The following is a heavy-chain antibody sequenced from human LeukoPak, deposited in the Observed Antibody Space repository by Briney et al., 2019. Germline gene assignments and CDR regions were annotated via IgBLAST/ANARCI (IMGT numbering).Heavy chain of an antibody. CDR1: GFTFRSYS. CDR2: ISRSSSYR. Sequence: GGSLRLSCAASGFTFRSYSMNWVRQAPGKGLEWVSSISRSSSYRYYADSVKGRFTISRDNAKNSLFLQMNSLRAEDTAVYYCARDFGSTTVAPDYFDYWGQGTLVTVSS. D-gene: IGHD4-17*01. V-gene: IGHV3-21*01. J-gene: IGHJ4*02. CDR3: ARDFGSTTVAPDYFDY.